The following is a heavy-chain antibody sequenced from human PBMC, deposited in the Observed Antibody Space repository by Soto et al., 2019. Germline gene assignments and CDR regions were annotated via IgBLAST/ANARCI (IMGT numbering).Heavy chain of an antibody. CDR3: ARPHYDFWSGVFDAFDI. CDR1: GFTFSSYW. D-gene: IGHD3-3*01. V-gene: IGHV3-74*01. CDR2: INSDGSST. Sequence: EVQLVESGGGLVQPGGSLRLSCAASGFTFSSYWMHWVRQAPGKGLVWVSRINSDGSSTSYADSVKGRFTISRDNAKNTLYLQMNSLRAEDTAVYYCARPHYDFWSGVFDAFDIWGQGTMVTVSS. J-gene: IGHJ3*02.